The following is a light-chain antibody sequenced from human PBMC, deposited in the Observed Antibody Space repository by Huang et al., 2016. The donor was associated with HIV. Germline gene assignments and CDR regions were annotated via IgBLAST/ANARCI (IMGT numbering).Light chain of an antibody. Sequence: DIVMTQSPDSLAVSLGERATINCKSSQSVLYSSNNKNYLAWYQQKPGQPPKLLIYWASTRESGVLDRFSGSGSGTDFTLTVSSLQAEDVAVYYCQQYYISPLTFGPGTKVDIK. CDR3: QQYYISPLT. V-gene: IGKV4-1*01. CDR1: QSVLYSSNNKNY. CDR2: WAS. J-gene: IGKJ3*01.